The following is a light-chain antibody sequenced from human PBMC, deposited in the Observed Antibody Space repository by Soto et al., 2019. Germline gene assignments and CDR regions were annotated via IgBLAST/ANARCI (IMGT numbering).Light chain of an antibody. CDR1: QSLLYSSNNKNY. CDR2: WAS. CDR3: QHYYSPPFT. Sequence: DIVMTQSPDSLTVSLGERATINCKSSQSLLYSSNNKNYLAWYQQKPGQPPKLLIYWASTRESGVPDRFSGSGSGTDFTLTISSLQAEDVAVYYCQHYYSPPFTFGPGTKVDI. J-gene: IGKJ3*01. V-gene: IGKV4-1*01.